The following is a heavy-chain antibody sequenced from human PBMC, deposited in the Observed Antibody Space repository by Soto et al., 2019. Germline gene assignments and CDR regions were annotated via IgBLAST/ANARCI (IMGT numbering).Heavy chain of an antibody. CDR3: AHTQYYYDSSGSYSNAEYFQH. Sequence: QNTLKESGPTLVEPTQTLTLTCTFSGFSLSTSGVGVGWIRQPPRKALEWLALIYWDDDKRYSPSLKSRLTITKETSKSQVVLTMTNMDPVDTATYYCAHTQYYYDSSGSYSNAEYFQHWGQGTLVTVSS. V-gene: IGHV2-5*02. J-gene: IGHJ1*01. CDR2: IYWDDDK. CDR1: GFSLSTSGVG. D-gene: IGHD3-22*01.